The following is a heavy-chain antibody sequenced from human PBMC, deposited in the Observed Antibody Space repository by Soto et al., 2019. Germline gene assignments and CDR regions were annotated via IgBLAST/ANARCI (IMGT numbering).Heavy chain of an antibody. V-gene: IGHV3-23*01. Sequence: EVQLLESGGGLVQPGGSLRLSCSASGFTFSSYAMSWVRQAPGKGLEWVSAVSGSGGTTYYADSVKGRFTISRDNSKNTLYLQMNRLRAEDTAAYYCAKPPYSISPYYYYGMDVWGQGTTVTVSS. CDR2: VSGSGGTT. D-gene: IGHD6-6*01. CDR1: GFTFSSYA. CDR3: AKPPYSISPYYYYGMDV. J-gene: IGHJ6*02.